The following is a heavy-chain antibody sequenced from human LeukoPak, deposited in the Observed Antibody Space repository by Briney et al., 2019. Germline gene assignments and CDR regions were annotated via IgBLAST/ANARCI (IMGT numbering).Heavy chain of an antibody. D-gene: IGHD1-26*01. CDR2: IGTAGDT. CDR3: VKATSGSYYFDY. J-gene: IGHJ4*02. Sequence: PGGSLRLSCAASGFAFSSYDMHWVRQAPGKGLEWVSGIGTAGDTYYPGSVKGRFTISRENAKNSLYLQMNSLRAGDTAAYYCVKATSGSYYFDYWGRGILVTVPS. CDR1: GFAFSSYD. V-gene: IGHV3-13*04.